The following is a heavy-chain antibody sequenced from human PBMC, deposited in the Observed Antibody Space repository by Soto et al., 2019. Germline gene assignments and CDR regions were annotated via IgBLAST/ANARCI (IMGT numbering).Heavy chain of an antibody. CDR2: ISSSSNK. V-gene: IGHV3-21*05. D-gene: IGHD5-18*01. J-gene: IGHJ4*02. CDR1: GFTFSSYS. Sequence: GGSLRLSCAASGFTFSSYSMNWVRQAPGKGLEWVSYISSSSNKYYADSVKGRFTISRDNSKNTLYLQMNSLRAEDTAVYYCARDRGYSYGSPFDYWGQGTLVTVSS. CDR3: ARDRGYSYGSPFDY.